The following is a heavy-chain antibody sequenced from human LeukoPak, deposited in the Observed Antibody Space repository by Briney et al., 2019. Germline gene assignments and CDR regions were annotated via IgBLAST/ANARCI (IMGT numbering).Heavy chain of an antibody. D-gene: IGHD6-19*01. Sequence: SETLSLTCTVSGGSISSYYWSWIRQPPGKGLEWIGYIYYSGSTNYNPSLKSRVTITVDTSKNQFSLKLSSVTAADTAVYYCARHESSGWYYFDYWGQGTLVTVSS. J-gene: IGHJ4*02. CDR3: ARHESSGWYYFDY. CDR1: GGSISSYY. CDR2: IYYSGST. V-gene: IGHV4-59*08.